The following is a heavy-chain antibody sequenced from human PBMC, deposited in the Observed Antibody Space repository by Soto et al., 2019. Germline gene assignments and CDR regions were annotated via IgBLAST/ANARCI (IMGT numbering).Heavy chain of an antibody. J-gene: IGHJ4*02. D-gene: IGHD2-15*01. Sequence: PGGSLRLSCTASGFTFSSYGMHWVRQAPSKGLEWVAVISYDGSNKYYADSVKGRFTISRDNSKNTLYLQMNSLRAEDTAVYYCATLPDIVVVVAAVTVDYWGQGTLVTVSS. V-gene: IGHV3-30*03. CDR1: GFTFSSYG. CDR3: ATLPDIVVVVAAVTVDY. CDR2: ISYDGSNK.